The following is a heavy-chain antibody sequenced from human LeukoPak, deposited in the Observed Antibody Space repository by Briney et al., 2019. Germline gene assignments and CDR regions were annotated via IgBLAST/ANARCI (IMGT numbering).Heavy chain of an antibody. D-gene: IGHD6-19*01. J-gene: IGHJ4*02. V-gene: IGHV1-3*01. Sequence: NFQGRVSITRDTSANTAYMELSSLRSEDTAAYYCARAPSSGWYYDYWGQGTLVTVSS. CDR3: ARAPSSGWYYDY.